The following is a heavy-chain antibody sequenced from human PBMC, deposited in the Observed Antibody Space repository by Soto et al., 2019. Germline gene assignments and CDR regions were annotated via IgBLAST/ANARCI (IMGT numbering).Heavy chain of an antibody. CDR1: GFTFSSYA. D-gene: IGHD4-17*01. Sequence: VQLLESGGGLVQPGGSLRLSCAASGFTFSSYAMSWVRQAPGKGLEWVSAISGSGGSTYYADSVKGRFTISRDNSKTTLYLQMNSPRAEDTAVYYCAKLPTVTTYYYYYYMDVWGKGTTVTVSS. CDR2: ISGSGGST. J-gene: IGHJ6*03. CDR3: AKLPTVTTYYYYYYMDV. V-gene: IGHV3-23*01.